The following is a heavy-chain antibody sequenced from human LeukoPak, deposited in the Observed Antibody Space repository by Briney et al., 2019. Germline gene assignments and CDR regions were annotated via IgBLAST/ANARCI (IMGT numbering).Heavy chain of an antibody. V-gene: IGHV3-23*01. CDR2: ISGSGGST. J-gene: IGHJ4*02. CDR1: GFTFSSHA. D-gene: IGHD5-18*01. Sequence: PGGSLRLSCAASGFTFSSHAMSWVRQAPGKGLEWVSAISGSGGSTYYADSVKGRFTISRDNSKNTLYLQMNSLRAEDTAVYYCAKVRGYSYGCLDYWGQGTLVTVSS. CDR3: AKVRGYSYGCLDY.